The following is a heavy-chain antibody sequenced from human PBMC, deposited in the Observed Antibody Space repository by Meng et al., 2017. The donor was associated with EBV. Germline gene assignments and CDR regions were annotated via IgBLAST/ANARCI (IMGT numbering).Heavy chain of an antibody. Sequence: QGQLPHWGARLLKPSETLSPPCAVYGGSFSGSYWSLIRQPPGKGLEWIWEINHSGSTNYNPSLKSRVTISVDTSKNQFSLKLSSVTAADTAVYYCARGRWLQPGSYFDYWGQGTLVTVSS. V-gene: IGHV4-34*01. CDR1: GGSFSGSY. CDR2: INHSGST. CDR3: ARGRWLQPGSYFDY. D-gene: IGHD5-24*01. J-gene: IGHJ4*02.